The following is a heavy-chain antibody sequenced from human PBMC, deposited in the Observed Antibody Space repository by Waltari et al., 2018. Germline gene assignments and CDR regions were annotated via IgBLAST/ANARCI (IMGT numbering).Heavy chain of an antibody. Sequence: DVQLVESGGGLVQPGGSLRLSCAASGFTLSTFWMHWVRQAPGKGLVWVSRINSDGSDTAYADSVKGRFIISRDNAKNTVSLQMNRLRAEDTAIYYCVRNMDDSPGGPWGQGTLVTVSS. J-gene: IGHJ5*02. V-gene: IGHV3-74*01. D-gene: IGHD3-3*01. CDR2: INSDGSDT. CDR3: VRNMDDSPGGP. CDR1: GFTLSTFW.